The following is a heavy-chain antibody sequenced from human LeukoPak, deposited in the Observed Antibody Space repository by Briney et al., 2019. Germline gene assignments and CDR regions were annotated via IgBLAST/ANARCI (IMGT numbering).Heavy chain of an antibody. CDR1: GFTFSSYS. CDR2: ISWNSGSI. D-gene: IGHD3-10*01. J-gene: IGHJ4*02. Sequence: PGGSLRLSYAASGFTFSSYSMNWVRQAPGKGLEWVSGISWNSGSIGYTDSVKGRFTISRDNAKNSLYLQMNSLRAEDTALYYCAKAMVRGVRDRSSYYYFDYWGQGTLVTVSS. CDR3: AKAMVRGVRDRSSYYYFDY. V-gene: IGHV3-9*01.